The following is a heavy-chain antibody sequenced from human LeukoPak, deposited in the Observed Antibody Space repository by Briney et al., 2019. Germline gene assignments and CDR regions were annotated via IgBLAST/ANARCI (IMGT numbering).Heavy chain of an antibody. Sequence: PSETLSLTCTVSGGSISSYYWSWIRQPPGKGLEWIGYIYYSGSTNYNPSLTSRVTISVDTSKNQFSLKLSSVTAADTAVYYCARSNSSSWYPYYYYYGMDVWGQGTTVTVSS. V-gene: IGHV4-59*08. CDR2: IYYSGST. CDR3: ARSNSSSWYPYYYYYGMDV. J-gene: IGHJ6*02. CDR1: GGSISSYY. D-gene: IGHD6-13*01.